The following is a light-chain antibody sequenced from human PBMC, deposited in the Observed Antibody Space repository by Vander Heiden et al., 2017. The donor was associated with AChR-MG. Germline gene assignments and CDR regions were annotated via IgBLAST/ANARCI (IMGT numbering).Light chain of an antibody. Sequence: DIQMTQSPSSLSASVGDRVTITCRASRSISIYLNWYQQKPGEAPKFLIYAASSLRSGVPSRFSGSGSGTHFTLTISSLQPEDFATYYCQQSYSTPWTFGQGTKVEIK. CDR3: QQSYSTPWT. V-gene: IGKV1-39*01. J-gene: IGKJ1*01. CDR2: AAS. CDR1: RSISIY.